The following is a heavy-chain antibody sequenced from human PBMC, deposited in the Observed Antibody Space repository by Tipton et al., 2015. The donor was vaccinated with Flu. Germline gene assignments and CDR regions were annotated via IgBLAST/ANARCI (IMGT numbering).Heavy chain of an antibody. J-gene: IGHJ4*02. Sequence: SLRLSCAASGFTFSSYGMHWVRQAPGKGLEWVGIIWYDSSNRYYADSVKDRFTISRDNSRNTLYLQMNSLRADDTAVYYCAKDPNWAGDYWGQGTLVTVSS. D-gene: IGHD7-27*01. CDR2: IWYDSSNR. CDR1: GFTFSSYG. V-gene: IGHV3-33*06. CDR3: AKDPNWAGDY.